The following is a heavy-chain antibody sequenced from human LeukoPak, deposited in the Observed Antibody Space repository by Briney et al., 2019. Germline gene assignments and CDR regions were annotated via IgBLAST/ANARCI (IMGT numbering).Heavy chain of an antibody. CDR2: IYAGGST. Sequence: PGGSLRLSCAASGFTVSSNYMSWVRQAPGKWLEWVSMIYAGGSTYYADSVKGRFTISRDNSKNTLYLQMSGLRAEDTAVYYCASGLYGMDVWGQGTTVTVSS. D-gene: IGHD2-21*01. CDR3: ASGLYGMDV. V-gene: IGHV3-66*01. CDR1: GFTVSSNY. J-gene: IGHJ6*02.